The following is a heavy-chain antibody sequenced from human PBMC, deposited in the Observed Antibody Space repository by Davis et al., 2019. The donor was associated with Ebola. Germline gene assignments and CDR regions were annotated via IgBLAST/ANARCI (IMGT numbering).Heavy chain of an antibody. CDR3: AKGGYSSTWHYWYFDL. D-gene: IGHD6-13*01. V-gene: IGHV3-30*18. Sequence: GGSLRLSCAASGFTFSSYGMHWVRQAPGKGLEWVAVISYDGTNKYYADSVKGRFTISRDNSKNTLSLQMNSLRPEEDTAVFYCAKGGYSSTWHYWYFDLWGRGTLVTVSS. CDR2: ISYDGTNK. CDR1: GFTFSSYG. J-gene: IGHJ2*01.